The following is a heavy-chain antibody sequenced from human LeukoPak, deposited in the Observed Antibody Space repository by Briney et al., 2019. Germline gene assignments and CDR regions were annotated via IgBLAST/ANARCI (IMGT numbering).Heavy chain of an antibody. J-gene: IGHJ5*02. Sequence: SETLSLTCTAAGGSISSGSYYWSWIRQPAGKGLEWIGRIYTSGSTNYNPSLKSRVTISVDTSKNQFSLKLSSVTAADTAVYYCARDHHPGSEAGNWFDPWGQGTLVTVSS. CDR3: ARDHHPGSEAGNWFDP. D-gene: IGHD3-10*01. CDR1: GGSISSGSYY. V-gene: IGHV4-61*02. CDR2: IYTSGST.